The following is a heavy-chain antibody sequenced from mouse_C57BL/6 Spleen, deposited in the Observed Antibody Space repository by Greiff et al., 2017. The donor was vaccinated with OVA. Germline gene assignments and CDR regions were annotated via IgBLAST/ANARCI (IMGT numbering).Heavy chain of an antibody. CDR1: GFSLTSYG. CDR3: ARHYYDYDYAMDY. D-gene: IGHD2-4*01. V-gene: IGHV2-6-1*01. Sequence: VQLKESGPGLVAPSQSLSITCTVSGFSLTSYGVHWVRQPPGKGLEWLVVIWSDGSTTYNSAPKSRLSISKDNSKSQVFLKMNRLQTDDTAMYYWARHYYDYDYAMDYWGQGTSVTVSS. J-gene: IGHJ4*01. CDR2: IWSDGST.